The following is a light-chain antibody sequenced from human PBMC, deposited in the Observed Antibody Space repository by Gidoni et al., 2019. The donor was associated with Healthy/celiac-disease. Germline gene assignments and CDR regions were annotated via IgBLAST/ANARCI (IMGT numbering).Light chain of an antibody. CDR3: CSYAGSTTFV. Sequence: QSALTQPASESGSPGQSITISCTGASSDVGSYNLVSWYQQHPGKAPKLMIYEVNKRPSGVSNRFSGSKSGNTASLTISGLQAEDEADYYCCSYAGSTTFVFGGGTKLTVL. CDR2: EVN. CDR1: SSDVGSYNL. J-gene: IGLJ2*01. V-gene: IGLV2-23*02.